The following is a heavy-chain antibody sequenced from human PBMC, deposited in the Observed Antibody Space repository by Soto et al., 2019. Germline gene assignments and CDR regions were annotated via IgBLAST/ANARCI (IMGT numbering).Heavy chain of an antibody. CDR3: AKLAGYCSGNSCHGDYAMDV. V-gene: IGHV4-39*01. Sequence: AETLSLTCSVSGGSISSKSYSWGWIRQPPGKGLEWIGTFYYSENTYYNPSLKSRVTISVDTSKNQFSLKLSSVTAADTAVYYCAKLAGYCSGNSCHGDYAMDVWGQGTTVTVSS. CDR2: FYYSENT. J-gene: IGHJ6*02. CDR1: GGSISSKSYS. D-gene: IGHD2-2*01.